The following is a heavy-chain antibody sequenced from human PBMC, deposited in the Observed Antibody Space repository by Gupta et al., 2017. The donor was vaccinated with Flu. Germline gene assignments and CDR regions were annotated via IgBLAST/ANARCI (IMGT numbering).Heavy chain of an antibody. V-gene: IGHV4-4*02. J-gene: IGHJ3*02. CDR2: IYHSGST. CDR3: ARDFGRQDTKDAFDI. D-gene: IGHD3-10*01. CDR1: GGSISSSNW. Sequence: QVQLQESGPGLVKPSGTLSLTCAVSGGSISSSNWWRWVRQPPGKGLEWIGEIYHSGSTNYNPSLKSRVTISVDKSKNQCSLKLSSVTAADTAVYYCARDFGRQDTKDAFDIWGQGTMVTVSS.